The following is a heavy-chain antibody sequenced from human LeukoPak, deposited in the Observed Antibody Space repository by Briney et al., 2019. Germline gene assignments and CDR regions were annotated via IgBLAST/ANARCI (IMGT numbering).Heavy chain of an antibody. CDR1: GGSISGYY. D-gene: IGHD4-11*01. J-gene: IGHJ6*02. CDR2: IYTSGST. V-gene: IGHV4-4*07. CDR3: ARERNDYSGLYGTDV. Sequence: SETLSLTCTVSGGSISGYYWSWIRQPAGKGLEWIGRIYTSGSTNYNPSLKSRVTMSVDTSKNRFSLKLSSVTAADTAVYYCARERNDYSGLYGTDVWGQGTTVTVSS.